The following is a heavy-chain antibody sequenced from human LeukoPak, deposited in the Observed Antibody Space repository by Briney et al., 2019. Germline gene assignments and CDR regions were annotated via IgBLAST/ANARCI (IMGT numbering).Heavy chain of an antibody. CDR1: GFTFSSYS. Sequence: GGSLRLSCAASGFTFSSYSMNWVRQAPGKGLEWVSSISSSSSYIYYADSVKGRFTISRDNAKNSLYLQMNSLRAEDTAVYHCAREWATTFDYWGQGTLVTVSS. J-gene: IGHJ4*02. CDR2: ISSSSSYI. D-gene: IGHD1-26*01. CDR3: AREWATTFDY. V-gene: IGHV3-21*01.